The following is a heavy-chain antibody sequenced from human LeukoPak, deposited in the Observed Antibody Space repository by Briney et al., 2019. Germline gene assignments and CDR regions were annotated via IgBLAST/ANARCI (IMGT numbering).Heavy chain of an antibody. CDR1: GFNFHNFA. V-gene: IGHV3-30*04. CDR2: ISNDERNK. J-gene: IGHJ4*02. D-gene: IGHD2-2*02. Sequence: GGSLRLSCEASGFNFHNFAMHWVRQAPGKGLEWVAVISNDERNKYYTDSVKGRFTISRDNSKNTLYLQMNSLRAEDTAVYYCAKGMILLGVVPAAIGYWGQGTLVTVSS. CDR3: AKGMILLGVVPAAIGY.